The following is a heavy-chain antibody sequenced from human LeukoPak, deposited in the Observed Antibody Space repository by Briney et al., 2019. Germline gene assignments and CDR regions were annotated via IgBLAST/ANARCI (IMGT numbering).Heavy chain of an antibody. CDR1: GFTFSSFG. V-gene: IGHV3-30*18. Sequence: GRSVRLSCAACGFTFSSFGMHWVRQAPGRGREWVAVITHDGTNTYYADSVKGRFTISRDNSRSTLYLQMNSLRAEDTSVYYYAKDRGRGYYSGVGDWGQGTLVTVSS. J-gene: IGHJ4*02. D-gene: IGHD3-3*01. CDR3: AKDRGRGYYSGVGD. CDR2: ITHDGTNT.